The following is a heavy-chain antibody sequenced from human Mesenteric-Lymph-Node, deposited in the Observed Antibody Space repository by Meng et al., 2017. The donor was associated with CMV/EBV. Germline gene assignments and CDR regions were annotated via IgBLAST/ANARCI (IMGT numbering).Heavy chain of an antibody. CDR3: ARAQFDR. Sequence: LSLTCAASGFTFISYAMHWVRQAPGKGLEWVAVISYDGSDKYYADSVKGRFTISRDNAENTLYLQMNNLRVEDTAIYYCARAQFDRWGQGTLVTVSS. V-gene: IGHV3-30*04. CDR1: GFTFISYA. CDR2: ISYDGSDK. J-gene: IGHJ4*02.